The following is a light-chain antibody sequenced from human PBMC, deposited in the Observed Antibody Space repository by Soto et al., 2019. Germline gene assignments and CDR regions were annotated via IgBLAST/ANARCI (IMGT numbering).Light chain of an antibody. CDR3: QQYSNWPPIT. V-gene: IGKV3D-15*01. Sequence: EIVMTQSPATLSVSPGERATLSCRASQSVSSNLAWYQQKPGQAPRLLIYGASRRTTGIPDRFSGSGSGTEFTLTISSLQSEDFAVYYCQQYSNWPPITFGQGTRLEIK. CDR1: QSVSSN. CDR2: GAS. J-gene: IGKJ5*01.